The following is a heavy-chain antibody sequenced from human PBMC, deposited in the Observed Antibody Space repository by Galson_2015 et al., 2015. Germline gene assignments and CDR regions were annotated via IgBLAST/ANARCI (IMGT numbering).Heavy chain of an antibody. CDR1: GFPFSTNA. V-gene: IGHV3-30-3*01. CDR2: MSYDGSQI. CDR3: ARDKGKLRYFEL. D-gene: IGHD1-7*01. Sequence: LRLSCAVSGFPFSTNAMHWVRQAPGKGLEWVAVMSYDGSQIYYADPVKDRFTISRDNSKSTLYLQMNSLRAEDTAVYYCARDKGKLRYFELWGRGTLVTVSS. J-gene: IGHJ2*01.